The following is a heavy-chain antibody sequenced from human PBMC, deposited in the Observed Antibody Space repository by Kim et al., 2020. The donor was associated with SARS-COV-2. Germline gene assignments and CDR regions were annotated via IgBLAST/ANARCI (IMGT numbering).Heavy chain of an antibody. CDR2: V. V-gene: IGHV3-9*01. Sequence: VGDAESGNGRFTTSRDNAKNSLYLQMNSLRTEDTAFYYCAKGDNYRFDYWGQGTLVTVSS. J-gene: IGHJ4*02. D-gene: IGHD2-21*01. CDR3: AKGDNYRFDY.